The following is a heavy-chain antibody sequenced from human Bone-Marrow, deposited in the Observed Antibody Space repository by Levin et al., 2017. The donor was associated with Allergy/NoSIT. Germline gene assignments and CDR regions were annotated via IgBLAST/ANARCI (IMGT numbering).Heavy chain of an antibody. V-gene: IGHV4-30-4*01. CDR2: IYYSGTT. Sequence: SETLSLTCTVSGGSVSSGDYFWSWIRQPPGKGLEWIGYIYYSGTTYSNPSLKSRITLSVDTSKNQFSLRLTSVTAADTAVYYCARVVMTPAGIPYAMDVWGHGTTVTVSS. J-gene: IGHJ6*02. D-gene: IGHD2-2*01. CDR3: ARVVMTPAGIPYAMDV. CDR1: GGSVSSGDYF.